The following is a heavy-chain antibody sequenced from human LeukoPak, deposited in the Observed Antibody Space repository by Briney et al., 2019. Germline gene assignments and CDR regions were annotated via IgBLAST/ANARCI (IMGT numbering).Heavy chain of an antibody. D-gene: IGHD4-17*01. CDR3: ARGETTVTTSTFDY. CDR1: GGSISTYY. V-gene: IGHV4-59*01. J-gene: IGHJ4*02. Sequence: SETLSLTCSVSGGSISTYYWTWIRQPPGKGLEWIGYIFYSGSTSYNPSLKSRVTISVDTSKNQFSLKLSSVTAADTAVYYCARGETTVTTSTFDYWGQGTLVTASS. CDR2: IFYSGST.